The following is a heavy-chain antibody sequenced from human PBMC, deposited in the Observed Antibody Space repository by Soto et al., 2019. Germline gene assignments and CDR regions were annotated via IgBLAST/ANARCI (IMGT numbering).Heavy chain of an antibody. CDR2: ISGSGGST. V-gene: IGHV3-23*01. D-gene: IGHD5-12*01. CDR3: AKEGGGYGFYFHY. CDR1: GFTFSSYA. J-gene: IGHJ4*02. Sequence: EVQLLESGGGLVQPGGSLRLSCAASGFTFSSYAMSWVRQAPGQGLEWVSTISGSGGSTYYADSVKGRFTISRDNSKNTLFLQMNSLRAEDTAVYYCAKEGGGYGFYFHYWGQGTLVTVSS.